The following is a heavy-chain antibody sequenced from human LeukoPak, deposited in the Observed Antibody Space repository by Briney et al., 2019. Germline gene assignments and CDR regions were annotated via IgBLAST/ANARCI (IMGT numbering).Heavy chain of an antibody. V-gene: IGHV3-23*01. J-gene: IGHJ4*02. Sequence: GGSLRVSCVASGFTFSNYAMSWVRQAPGKGLEWVSAITGSGTNRYYADSLKGRFTTSRDNSKNTVFLQMNSLRHEDTAIYYCVIWGDYDVLTGYYVPDYWGQGTLVTVSS. CDR1: GFTFSNYA. CDR3: VIWGDYDVLTGYYVPDY. CDR2: ITGSGTNR. D-gene: IGHD3-9*01.